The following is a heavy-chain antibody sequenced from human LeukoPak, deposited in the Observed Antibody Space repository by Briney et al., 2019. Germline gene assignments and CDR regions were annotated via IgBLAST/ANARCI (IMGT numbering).Heavy chain of an antibody. Sequence: SETLSLTCAVSGGSISSSNWWSWVRQPPGKGLEWIGEIYHSGSTNYNPSLKSRVTISLDKSKNQFSLKLSSVTAADTAVYYCARGVAAAHPDYFDYWGQGTLVTVSS. J-gene: IGHJ4*02. V-gene: IGHV4-4*02. D-gene: IGHD6-13*01. CDR2: IYHSGST. CDR3: ARGVAAAHPDYFDY. CDR1: GGSISSSNW.